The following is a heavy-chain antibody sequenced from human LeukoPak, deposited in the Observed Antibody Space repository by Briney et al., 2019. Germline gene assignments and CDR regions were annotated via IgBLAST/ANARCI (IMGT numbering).Heavy chain of an antibody. D-gene: IGHD3-3*01. CDR1: GYTFTGYY. V-gene: IGHV1-2*02. J-gene: IGHJ4*02. CDR2: VNPNSGGT. CDR3: ARAQEDFWSGYNFDY. Sequence: ASVKVSCKASGYTFTGYYMHWVRQAPGQGLEWMGWVNPNSGGTNYAQKFQGRVTMTRDTSISTAYMELSRLRSDDTAVYYCARAQEDFWSGYNFDYWGQGTLVTVSS.